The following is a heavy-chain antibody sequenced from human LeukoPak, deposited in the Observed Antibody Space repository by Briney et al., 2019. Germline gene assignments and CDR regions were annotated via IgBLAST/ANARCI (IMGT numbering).Heavy chain of an antibody. J-gene: IGHJ4*02. Sequence: GGSLRLSCAASGFTFSSYGVHWVRQAPGKGLEWVSYISSSSSTIYYADSVKGRFTISRDNAKNSLYLQMNSLRAEDTAVYYCARDGITMVRGTPFDYWGQGTLVTVSS. CDR1: GFTFSSYG. CDR3: ARDGITMVRGTPFDY. D-gene: IGHD3-10*01. V-gene: IGHV3-48*04. CDR2: ISSSSSTI.